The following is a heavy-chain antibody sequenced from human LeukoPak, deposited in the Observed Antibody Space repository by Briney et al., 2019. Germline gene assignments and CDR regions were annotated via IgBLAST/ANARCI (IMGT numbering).Heavy chain of an antibody. CDR3: ARAAGYCSSTSCYGNYNWFDP. CDR1: GGSISSGSYY. CDR2: IYTSGST. Sequence: PSETLCLTCTVSGGSISSGSYYWSWIRQPAGKGLEWIGRIYTSGSTNYNPSLKSRVTISVDTSKNQFSLKLSSVTAADTAVYYCARAAGYCSSTSCYGNYNWFDPWGQGTLVTVSS. J-gene: IGHJ5*02. D-gene: IGHD2-2*01. V-gene: IGHV4-61*02.